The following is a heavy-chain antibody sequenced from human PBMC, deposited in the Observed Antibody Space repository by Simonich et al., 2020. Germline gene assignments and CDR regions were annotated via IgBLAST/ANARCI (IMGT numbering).Heavy chain of an antibody. Sequence: EVQLVESGGGLVQPGRSLRRSCAASGFTFDDYAMHWVRQAPGEDLGWVYDILWNSGSIGYADSVKGRFTISRDNAKNSLYLQMNSLRAEDTALYYCAKYGGYCTNGVCYYFDYWGQGTLVTVSS. V-gene: IGHV3-9*01. J-gene: IGHJ4*02. CDR3: AKYGGYCTNGVCYYFDY. D-gene: IGHD2-8*01. CDR1: GFTFDDYA. CDR2: ILWNSGSI.